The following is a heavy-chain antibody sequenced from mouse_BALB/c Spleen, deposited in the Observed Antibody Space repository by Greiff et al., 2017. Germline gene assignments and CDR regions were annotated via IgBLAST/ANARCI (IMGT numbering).Heavy chain of an antibody. CDR1: GYTFTSYW. Sequence: QVQLQQPGAELVRPGASVKLSCKASGYTFTSYWINWVKQRPGQGLEWIGNIYPSDSYTNYNQKFKDKATLTVDKSSSTAYMQLSSPTSEDSAVYYCTRSTMITTSFDYWGQGTTLTVSS. CDR2: IYPSDSYT. D-gene: IGHD2-4*01. J-gene: IGHJ2*01. V-gene: IGHV1-69*02. CDR3: TRSTMITTSFDY.